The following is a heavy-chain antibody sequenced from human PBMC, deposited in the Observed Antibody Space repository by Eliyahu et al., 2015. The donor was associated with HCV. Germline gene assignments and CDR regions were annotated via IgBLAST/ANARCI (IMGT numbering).Heavy chain of an antibody. CDR3: AKDAPTSRPGGHWFDP. D-gene: IGHD2-2*01. CDR1: GFTFSSYA. CDR2: ISGSGGST. Sequence: EVQLLESGGGLVQPGGSLRLSCXASGFTFSSYAMXWVRQAPGKGXEWVSAISGSGGSTYYADXVKGRFTISRDNSKNTLYLQMNSLRAEDTAVYYCAKDAPTSRPGGHWFDPWGQGTLVTVSS. V-gene: IGHV3-23*01. J-gene: IGHJ5*02.